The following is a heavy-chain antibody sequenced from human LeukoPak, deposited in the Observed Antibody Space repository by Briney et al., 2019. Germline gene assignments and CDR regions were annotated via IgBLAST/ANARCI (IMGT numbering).Heavy chain of an antibody. J-gene: IGHJ4*02. CDR3: ARCCYSSSPDFEY. CDR1: GGSISSYY. CDR2: IYYTGGT. D-gene: IGHD6-13*01. V-gene: IGHV4-59*01. Sequence: SETLSLTCTVSGGSISSYYWSWIRQPPGKGLEWIGYIYYTGGTSYNPSLKSRVTISADTSKNQFSLTLNSVTSADTAVYYCARCCYSSSPDFEYWGQGSLVTVSS.